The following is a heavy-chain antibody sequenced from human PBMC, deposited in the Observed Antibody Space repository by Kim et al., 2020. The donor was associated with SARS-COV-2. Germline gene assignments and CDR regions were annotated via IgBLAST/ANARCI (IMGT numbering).Heavy chain of an antibody. Sequence: SETLSLTCTVSGGSISSSSYYWGWIRQPPGKGLEWIGSIYYSGSTYYNPSLKSRVTISVDTSKNQFSLKLSSVTAADTAVYYCASFIWEGLQYQLLRSSPRVGLSIDWGQGTLVTVSS. CDR1: GGSISSSSYY. J-gene: IGHJ4*02. D-gene: IGHD2-2*01. CDR2: IYYSGST. V-gene: IGHV4-39*01. CDR3: ASFIWEGLQYQLLRSSPRVGLSID.